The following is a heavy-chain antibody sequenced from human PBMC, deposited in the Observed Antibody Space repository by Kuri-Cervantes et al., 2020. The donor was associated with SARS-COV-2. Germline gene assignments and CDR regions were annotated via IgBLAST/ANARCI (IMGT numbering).Heavy chain of an antibody. CDR2: ISFSGSYM. CDR3: TRRRDGYNQGYFDL. J-gene: IGHJ4*02. D-gene: IGHD5-24*01. CDR1: GFTFSDYS. Sequence: ETLSLTCAASGFTFSDYSMNWVRQAPGKGLEWVSYISFSGSYMYYADSVKGRFTISRDNAKNSVYLQMDSLRAEDTALYYCTRRRDGYNQGYFDLWGQGTLVTVSS. V-gene: IGHV3-21*01.